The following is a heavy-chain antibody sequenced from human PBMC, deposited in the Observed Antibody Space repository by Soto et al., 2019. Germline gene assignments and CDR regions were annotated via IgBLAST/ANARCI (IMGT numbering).Heavy chain of an antibody. Sequence: QVQLVQSGAEVKKPGASVKVSCKASGFTFTNYFFHWVRQAPRQGLEWMGIISPYEGSTTYVQSSQGRATMSSDSSTSTVYMVLSSLGSEDTAVYYCARGDGRGSSGFYYYDGMDVWGHGTTLSVSS. CDR1: GFTFTNYF. J-gene: IGHJ6*02. CDR3: ARGDGRGSSGFYYYDGMDV. CDR2: ISPYEGST. V-gene: IGHV1-46*01. D-gene: IGHD6-25*01.